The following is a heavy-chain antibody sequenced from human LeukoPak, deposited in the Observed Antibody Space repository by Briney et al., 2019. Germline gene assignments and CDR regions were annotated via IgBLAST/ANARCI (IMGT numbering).Heavy chain of an antibody. CDR3: ARASIAGVGNKTPSYWFDS. Sequence: PSETLSLTCGVSGYSIGSGYFWAWIRQPPGKGLEWIGSMSYDGSTQYNPSLQSRVTISGDTSKNKFSLKLSSLTAADTAVYHCARASIAGVGNKTPSYWFDSWCQGTLVTVSS. CDR1: GYSIGSGYF. CDR2: MSYDGST. V-gene: IGHV4-38-2*01. J-gene: IGHJ5*01. D-gene: IGHD6-6*01.